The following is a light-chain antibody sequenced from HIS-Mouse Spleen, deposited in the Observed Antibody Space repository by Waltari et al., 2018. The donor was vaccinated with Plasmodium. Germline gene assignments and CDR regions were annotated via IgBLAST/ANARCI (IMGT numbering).Light chain of an antibody. Sequence: SYELTQPPSVSVSPGQTARITCSRKTFPKKYAYWYQQKSGQAPVLVIYEDSKRPPGIPERFSGSSSGTMATLTISGAQVEDEADYYCYSTDSSGNHRVFGGGTKLTVL. CDR3: YSTDSSGNHRV. CDR1: TFPKKY. V-gene: IGLV3-10*01. J-gene: IGLJ3*02. CDR2: EDS.